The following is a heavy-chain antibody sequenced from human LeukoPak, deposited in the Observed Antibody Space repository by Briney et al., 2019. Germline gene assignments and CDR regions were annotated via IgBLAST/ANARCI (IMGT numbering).Heavy chain of an antibody. CDR2: ISSNGGST. D-gene: IGHD4-17*01. Sequence: PGGSLRLSCAASGFTFSSYAMHWVRQAPGKGLEYVSAISSNGGSTYYANSVKGRFTISRDNSKNTLYLQMGSLRAEDMAVYYCARDLGYGDYVGVMDVWGKGTTVTISS. CDR3: ARDLGYGDYVGVMDV. J-gene: IGHJ6*04. V-gene: IGHV3-64*01. CDR1: GFTFSSYA.